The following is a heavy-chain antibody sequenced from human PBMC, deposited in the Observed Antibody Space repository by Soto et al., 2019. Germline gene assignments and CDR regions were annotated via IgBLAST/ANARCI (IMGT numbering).Heavy chain of an antibody. CDR1: GFSFSSYA. V-gene: IGHV3-30-3*01. D-gene: IGHD2-15*01. J-gene: IGHJ2*01. CDR3: ARDPSTVVARGYFDV. CDR2: ISYGGSNK. Sequence: PGGSLRLSCAASGFSFSSYAMHWVRQAPGKGLEWVAVISYGGSNKYYADSVKGRFTISRDNSKNTLYLQMNSLRAEDTAVYYCARDPSTVVARGYFDVWGRGTLVTVSS.